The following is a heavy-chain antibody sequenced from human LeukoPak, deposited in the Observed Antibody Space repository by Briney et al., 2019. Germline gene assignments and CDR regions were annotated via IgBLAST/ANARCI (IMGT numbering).Heavy chain of an antibody. CDR3: AKGSYYDSSGSFYFDY. V-gene: IGHV3-23*01. D-gene: IGHD3-22*01. CDR1: GFTFSSYA. CDR2: TSDSGSKT. J-gene: IGHJ4*02. Sequence: PGGSLRLSCAASGFTFSSYAMSWVRQAPGKGLEWVSATSDSGSKTYYADSVKGRFTISRDNSKNTLYVQVNSLGTEDTAAYYCAKGSYYDSSGSFYFDYWGQGTLVTVSS.